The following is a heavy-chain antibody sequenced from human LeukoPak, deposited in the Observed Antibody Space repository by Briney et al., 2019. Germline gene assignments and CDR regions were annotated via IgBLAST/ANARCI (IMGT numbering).Heavy chain of an antibody. CDR1: GSIFTSYW. V-gene: IGHV5-51*01. J-gene: IGHJ4*02. Sequence: GAPLQISGEASGSIFTSYWIGWVRQLPGKGLEWMGIIYPGDSDTRYRWSFQGPVTISAAKSISTAYLQWSSLKASDTAMYHCARWGLVAARPPDYWGQGTLVTVSS. D-gene: IGHD6-6*01. CDR3: ARWGLVAARPPDY. CDR2: IYPGDSDT.